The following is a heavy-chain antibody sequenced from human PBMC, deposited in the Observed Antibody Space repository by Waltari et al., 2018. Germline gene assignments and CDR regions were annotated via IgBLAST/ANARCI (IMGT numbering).Heavy chain of an antibody. CDR1: GFTFSSYS. V-gene: IGHV3-21*04. J-gene: IGHJ6*03. D-gene: IGHD2-2*01. CDR3: AKDFPAASEYYYYYMDV. CDR2: ISSSSSYI. Sequence: EVQLVESGGGLVKPGGSLRLSCAASGFTFSSYSMNWVRQAPGKGLEWVSLISSSSSYIYYADSVNGRFTISRDNAKNSLYLQMNSLRAEDTAVYYCAKDFPAASEYYYYYMDVWGKGTTVTVSS.